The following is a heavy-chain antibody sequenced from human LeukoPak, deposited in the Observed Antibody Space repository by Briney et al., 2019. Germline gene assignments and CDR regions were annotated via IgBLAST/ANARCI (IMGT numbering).Heavy chain of an antibody. J-gene: IGHJ4*02. CDR2: INPNSGGT. CDR3: ARDQGDYGDQFDY. D-gene: IGHD4-17*01. V-gene: IGHV1-2*02. Sequence: ASVKVSCKASGYTFTGYYMHWVRQAPGQGLEWMGWINPNSGGTNYAQKFQGRVTMTRDTSISTTYMELSRLRSDDTAVYYCARDQGDYGDQFDYWGQGTLVTVSS. CDR1: GYTFTGYY.